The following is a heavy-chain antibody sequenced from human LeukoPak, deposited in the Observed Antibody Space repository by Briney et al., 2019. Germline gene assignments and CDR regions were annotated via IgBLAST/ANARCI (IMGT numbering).Heavy chain of an antibody. D-gene: IGHD5-12*01. CDR2: IGGGGGT. CDR1: GFTFNIYA. V-gene: IGHV3-23*01. CDR3: AKGNSGYNSGYYYHFFDY. J-gene: IGHJ4*02. Sequence: GGSLRLSCAASGFTFNIYAMSWVRQAPGKGLGWVSSIGGGGGTYYADSLKGRFTISRDNSKNTLYLQVNSLRAEDTAVYYCAKGNSGYNSGYYYHFFDYWGQGTLVTVSS.